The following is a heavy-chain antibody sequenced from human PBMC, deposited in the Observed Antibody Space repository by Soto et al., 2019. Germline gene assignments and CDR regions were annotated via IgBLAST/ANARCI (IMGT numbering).Heavy chain of an antibody. CDR3: AQYRYGNFDY. V-gene: IGHV4-4*02. J-gene: IGHJ4*02. D-gene: IGHD5-18*01. Sequence: ETLSLTCAVSGGSVSSSNWWSCVRQPPGKGLEWIGEIYQSGRTNYSPSLKSRLTITKDTSKNQVVLTMTNMDPVDTATYYCAQYRYGNFDYWGQGALVTVSS. CDR2: IYQSGRT. CDR1: GGSVSSSNW.